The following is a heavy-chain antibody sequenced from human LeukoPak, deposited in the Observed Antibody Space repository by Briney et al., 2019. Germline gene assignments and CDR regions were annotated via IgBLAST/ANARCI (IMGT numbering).Heavy chain of an antibody. CDR3: AREAYDRDAFDI. CDR1: GFTFSSYA. CDR2: ISSSSSYI. D-gene: IGHD3-22*01. J-gene: IGHJ3*02. Sequence: GGSLRLSCAASGFTFSSYAMSWVRQAPGKGLEWVSSISSSSSYIYYADSVKGRFTISRDNSKNTLYLQMNSLRAEDTAVYYCAREAYDRDAFDIWGQGTMVTVSS. V-gene: IGHV3-21*01.